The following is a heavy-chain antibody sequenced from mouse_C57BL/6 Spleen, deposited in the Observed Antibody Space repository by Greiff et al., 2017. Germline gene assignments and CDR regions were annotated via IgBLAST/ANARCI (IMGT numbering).Heavy chain of an antibody. V-gene: IGHV5-17*01. CDR2: ISSGSSTI. J-gene: IGHJ4*01. D-gene: IGHD1-1*01. CDR3: ARPVVNYYAMDY. Sequence: EVKLMESGGGLVKPGGSLKLSCAASGFTFSDYGMHWVRQAPEKGLEWVAYISSGSSTIYYADTVKGRFTISRDNAKNTLFLQMTSLRSEDTAMYYCARPVVNYYAMDYWGQGTSVTVSS. CDR1: GFTFSDYG.